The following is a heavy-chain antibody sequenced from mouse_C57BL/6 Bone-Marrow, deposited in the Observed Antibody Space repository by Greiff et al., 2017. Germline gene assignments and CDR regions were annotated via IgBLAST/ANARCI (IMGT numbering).Heavy chain of an antibody. CDR3: ATDSSGSAWFAY. Sequence: EVKLQESGPGMVKPSQSLSLTCTVTGYSITSGYDWHWIRHFPGNKLEWMGYISYSGSTNYNPSLKSRISITHATSKNHFFLKLNSVTTEDTATYYCATDSSGSAWFAYWGQGTLVTVSA. CDR1: GYSITSGYD. V-gene: IGHV3-1*01. CDR2: ISYSGST. D-gene: IGHD3-2*02. J-gene: IGHJ3*01.